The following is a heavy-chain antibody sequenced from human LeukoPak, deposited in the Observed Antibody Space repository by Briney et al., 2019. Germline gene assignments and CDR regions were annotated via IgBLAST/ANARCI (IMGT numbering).Heavy chain of an antibody. D-gene: IGHD2-2*01. Sequence: SETLSLTCTVSGYSISSGYYWGWIRQPPGKGLEWTGSIDHSGSTYYNPSLKSRITISVDTSKNQFSLKLSSVTAADTAVYYCARQYCSSTSCSGFDYWGQGTLVTVSS. CDR3: ARQYCSSTSCSGFDY. CDR2: IDHSGST. J-gene: IGHJ4*02. V-gene: IGHV4-38-2*02. CDR1: GYSISSGYY.